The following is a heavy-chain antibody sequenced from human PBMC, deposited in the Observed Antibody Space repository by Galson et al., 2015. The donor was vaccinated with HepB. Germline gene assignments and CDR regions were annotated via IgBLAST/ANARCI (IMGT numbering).Heavy chain of an antibody. D-gene: IGHD6-13*01. CDR2: ISSSSSYI. J-gene: IGHJ4*02. Sequence: SLRLSCAASGFTFSSYSMNWVRQAPGKGLEWVPSISSSSSYIYYADSVKGRFTISRDNAKNSLYLQMNSLRAEDTAVYYCAKSQSPSSWYGFDYWGQGTLVTVSS. V-gene: IGHV3-21*01. CDR3: AKSQSPSSWYGFDY. CDR1: GFTFSSYS.